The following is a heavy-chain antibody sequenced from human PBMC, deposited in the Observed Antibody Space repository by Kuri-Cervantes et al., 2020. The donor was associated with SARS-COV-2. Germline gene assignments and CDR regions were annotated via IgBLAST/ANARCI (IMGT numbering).Heavy chain of an antibody. CDR2: IIPIFGTA. Sequence: SVKVSCKASGGTFSSYAISWVRQAPGQGLEWMGGIIPIFGTASYAQKFQGRVTMTRDTSTSTVYMELSSLRSEDTAVYYCAREGIAAAGATHMDVWGKGTTVTVSS. CDR3: AREGIAAAGATHMDV. J-gene: IGHJ6*03. CDR1: GGTFSSYA. D-gene: IGHD6-13*01. V-gene: IGHV1-69*05.